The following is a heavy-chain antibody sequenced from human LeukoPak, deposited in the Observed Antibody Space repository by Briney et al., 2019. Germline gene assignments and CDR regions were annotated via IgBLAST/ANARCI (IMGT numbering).Heavy chain of an antibody. CDR2: ISVSGTVT. Sequence: GGSLRLSCAAAGFTFSSYAMSWVRQAPGKGLEWVSSISVSGTVTWYADSVKGRSSISRDNSKNTLYLQMNSLRVEDTAIYYGAKTGQFGDWGQGSLVTVSS. V-gene: IGHV3-23*01. J-gene: IGHJ4*02. CDR1: GFTFSSYA. CDR3: AKTGQFGD.